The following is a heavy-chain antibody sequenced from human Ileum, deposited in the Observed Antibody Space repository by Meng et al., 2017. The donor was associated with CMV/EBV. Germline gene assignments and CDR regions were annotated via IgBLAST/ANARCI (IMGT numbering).Heavy chain of an antibody. CDR3: AREVAVAGHFDY. V-gene: IGHV1-3*01. Sequence: QVQRVQSGAEVKKPGASGKVSCTASGYHCTSNTMHWVRQAPGKGLEWMEWINASDGFTKYSKKFQGRVTITSDTSANTAYMEMSSLRSEDTAVYYCAREVAVAGHFDYWGQGTLVTVSS. CDR1: GYHCTSNT. CDR2: INASDGFT. J-gene: IGHJ4*02. D-gene: IGHD6-19*01.